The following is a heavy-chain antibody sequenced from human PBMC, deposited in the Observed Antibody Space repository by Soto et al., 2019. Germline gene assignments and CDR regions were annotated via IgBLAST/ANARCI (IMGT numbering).Heavy chain of an antibody. CDR1: GFTFSSYA. CDR2: ISYDGSNK. D-gene: IGHD3-22*01. Sequence: GGSLRLSCAASGFTFSSYAMRWVRQAPGKGLEWVAVISYDGSNKYYADSVKGRFTISRDNSKNTLYLQMNSLRAEDTAVYYCATLRITMIVVVQPFDYWGQGTLVTVSS. J-gene: IGHJ4*02. CDR3: ATLRITMIVVVQPFDY. V-gene: IGHV3-30-3*01.